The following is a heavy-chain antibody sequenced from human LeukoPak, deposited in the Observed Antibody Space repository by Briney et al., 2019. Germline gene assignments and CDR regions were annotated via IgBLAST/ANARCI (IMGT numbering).Heavy chain of an antibody. CDR3: ARVRRELLDYSFDY. CDR1: GYTFTSYG. J-gene: IGHJ4*02. V-gene: IGHV1-18*01. CDR2: ISAYSGNT. Sequence: ASVKVSCKASGYTFTSYGISWVRQAPGQGLEWMGWISAYSGNTNYAQKFQGRVTMTTDTSTNTAYMELRSLRSDDTAVHYCARVRRELLDYSFDYWGQGTLVTVSS. D-gene: IGHD1-7*01.